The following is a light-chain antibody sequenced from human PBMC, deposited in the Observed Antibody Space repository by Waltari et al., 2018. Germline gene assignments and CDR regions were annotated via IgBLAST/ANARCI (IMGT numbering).Light chain of an antibody. CDR2: EAS. J-gene: IGKJ3*01. CDR3: QQYNSYPFT. Sequence: DIQMTQSPSSLSASVGDSVTITCRAIKDIGNYLAWFQHKPGKAPKSLIYEASTLQREVPSKVSGVGSGTNFSLTISSLQPEDFATYYCQQYNSYPFTFGPGTTVDI. V-gene: IGKV1-16*02. CDR1: KDIGNY.